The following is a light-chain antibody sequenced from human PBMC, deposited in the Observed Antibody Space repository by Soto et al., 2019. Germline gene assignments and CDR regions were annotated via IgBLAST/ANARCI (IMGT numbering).Light chain of an antibody. V-gene: IGKV3-11*01. J-gene: IGKJ1*01. CDR2: DAS. CDR1: QSVGKY. Sequence: EIVLTQSPGTLSLTPGERATLSCRASQSVGKYLVWYQQKPGQAPRLLIYDASNRATGIPARFSGSGSGTDFTLTISSLEPEDVAVYYCQQRGNRPPWTFGQGTKWIS. CDR3: QQRGNRPPWT.